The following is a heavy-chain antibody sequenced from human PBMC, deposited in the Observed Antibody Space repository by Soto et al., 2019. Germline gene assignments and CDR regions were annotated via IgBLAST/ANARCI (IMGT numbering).Heavy chain of an antibody. V-gene: IGHV1-3*05. CDR2: INAGNGNT. J-gene: IGHJ4*02. Sequence: QVQLVQSGAEEKKPGASVTVSCKASGYTFTSYAMHWVRQAPGQRLEWMGWINAGNGNTKYSQKFQGRVTITRDTSAITAYMELSSLRSEDTAVYYCARGITLPTPLDYWGQGTLVSVSS. D-gene: IGHD1-20*01. CDR3: ARGITLPTPLDY. CDR1: GYTFTSYA.